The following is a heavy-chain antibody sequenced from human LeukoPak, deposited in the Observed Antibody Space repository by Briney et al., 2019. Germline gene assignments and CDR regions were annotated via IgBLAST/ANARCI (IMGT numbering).Heavy chain of an antibody. V-gene: IGHV1-2*02. CDR1: GYTFTGYY. CDR2: INPNSGGT. Sequence: ASVTVSCKASGYTFTGYYMHWVRQAPGQGLEWMGWINPNSGGTNYAQKFQGRVTMTRDTSISTAYMELSRLRSDDTAVYYCARVMFRGVAVATTEDYWGQGTLVTVSS. J-gene: IGHJ4*02. CDR3: ARVMFRGVAVATTEDY. D-gene: IGHD5-12*01.